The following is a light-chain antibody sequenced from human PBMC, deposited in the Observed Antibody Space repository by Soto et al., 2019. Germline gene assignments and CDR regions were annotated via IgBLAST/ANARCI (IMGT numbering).Light chain of an antibody. Sequence: DIQMTQSPSTLSASVGDRVTITCRASQSISSWLAWYQQKPGKAPKLLIYDASSLESVVPSRFSDSGSGTEFTLTISSLQPDDFATYYCQQYKSYSPLHTFGQGTKQEIK. CDR3: QQYKSYSPLHT. CDR1: QSISSW. J-gene: IGKJ2*01. V-gene: IGKV1-5*01. CDR2: DAS.